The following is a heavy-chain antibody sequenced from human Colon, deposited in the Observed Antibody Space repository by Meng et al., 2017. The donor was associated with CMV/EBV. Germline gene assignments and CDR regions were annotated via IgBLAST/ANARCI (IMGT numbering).Heavy chain of an antibody. CDR3: ARDSNLSGLAY. J-gene: IGHJ4*02. CDR2: VYISGNT. CDR1: GASITSYY. V-gene: IGHV4-4*07. D-gene: IGHD3-10*01. Sequence: QVQLRGPGPGLVKPSEPLSLPCTVSGASITSYYWSWIRQPAGKGLEWIGRVYISGNTNYNPSLKSRVTMSIDTSKNQLSLNIRSVTAADTAVYYCARDSNLSGLAYWGQGTLVTVSS.